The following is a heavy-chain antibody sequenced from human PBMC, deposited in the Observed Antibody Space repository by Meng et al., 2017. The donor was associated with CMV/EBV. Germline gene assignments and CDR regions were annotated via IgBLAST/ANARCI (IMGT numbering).Heavy chain of an antibody. CDR1: GFNFSNAL. CDR2: IKSKTDGGTT. CDR3: TAATHLNWFDP. J-gene: IGHJ5*02. V-gene: IGHV3-15*01. D-gene: IGHD6-25*01. Sequence: CASSGFNFSNALMSWVRQAPGKGLEWVGRIKSKTDGGTTDYAAPVKGRFTISRDDSKNTLYLQMNSLKTEDTAVYYCTAATHLNWFDPWGQGTLVTVSS.